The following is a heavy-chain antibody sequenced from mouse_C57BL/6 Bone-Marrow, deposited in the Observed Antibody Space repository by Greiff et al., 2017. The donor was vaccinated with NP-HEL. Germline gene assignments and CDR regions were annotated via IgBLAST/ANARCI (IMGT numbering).Heavy chain of an antibody. D-gene: IGHD1-1*01. CDR3: ARHESYGSSLYAMDY. J-gene: IGHJ4*01. Sequence: EVKLMESGGGLVQPGGSLKLSCAASGFTFSDYYMYWVRQTPEKRLEWVAYISNGGGSTYYPDTVKGRFTISRDNAKNTLYLQMSRLKSEDTAMYYCARHESYGSSLYAMDYWGQGTSVTVSS. V-gene: IGHV5-12*01. CDR1: GFTFSDYY. CDR2: ISNGGGST.